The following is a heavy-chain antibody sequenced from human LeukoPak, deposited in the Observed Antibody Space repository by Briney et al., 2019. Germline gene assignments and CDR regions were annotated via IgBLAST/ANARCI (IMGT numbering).Heavy chain of an antibody. CDR2: IKSKTDGGTT. D-gene: IGHD2/OR15-2a*01. V-gene: IGHV3-15*07. CDR3: TRIFRTAHFDY. CDR1: GFTFDTST. J-gene: IGHJ4*02. Sequence: GGSLRLSCAASGFTFDTSTMNWVRQAPGKGLEWVGRIKSKTDGGTTDYAAPVKGRFTISRDDSENTLYLQVNSLKTEDTAVYYCTRIFRTAHFDYWGQGTPVTVSS.